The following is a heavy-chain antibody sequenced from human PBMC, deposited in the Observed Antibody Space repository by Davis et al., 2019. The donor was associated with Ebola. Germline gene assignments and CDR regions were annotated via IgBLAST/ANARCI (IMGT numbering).Heavy chain of an antibody. V-gene: IGHV3-74*01. CDR1: GLTFSTYR. CDR2: IHSDVDIT. Sequence: HTGGSLRLSCAASGLTFSTYRMSWVRQAPGKGLVSVSRIHSDVDITSYADSVKGRFTISRDNANNTLYLQMNSLRAEDTAVYYCARERRYSSSLDYWGQGILVTVSS. J-gene: IGHJ4*02. CDR3: ARERRYSSSLDY. D-gene: IGHD6-13*01.